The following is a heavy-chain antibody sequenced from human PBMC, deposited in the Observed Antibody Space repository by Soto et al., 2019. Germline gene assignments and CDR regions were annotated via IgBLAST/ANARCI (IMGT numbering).Heavy chain of an antibody. D-gene: IGHD5-18*01. V-gene: IGHV1-18*04. J-gene: IGHJ4*02. CDR3: AHSDPGDTYGFFDS. Sequence: ASVKVSCKASGYTFTNYGITWVRQAPGQGLEWMGWVSAYNRNTNYAQKFEDRVTMTTDTSTGTAYMELRSLRYDDTAVYFCAHSDPGDTYGFFDSWGQGTLVTVSS. CDR1: GYTFTNYG. CDR2: VSAYNRNT.